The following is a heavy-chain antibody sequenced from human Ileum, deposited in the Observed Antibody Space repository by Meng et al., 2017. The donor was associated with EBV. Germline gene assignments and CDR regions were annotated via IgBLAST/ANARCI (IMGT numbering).Heavy chain of an antibody. D-gene: IGHD6-19*01. CDR2: IWYDGSNK. CDR3: ARLGSGWAADY. V-gene: IGHV3-33*01. Sequence: VRGVEPGGGVVQPWPSLRLSCGASGFTFSNYGMYWVRQAPGKGLEWVSVIWYDGSNKYYGDSVKGRFTVSRDNSKNTVSLQMNSLRVEDTAVYYCARLGSGWAADYWGQGTLVTVSS. J-gene: IGHJ4*02. CDR1: GFTFSNYG.